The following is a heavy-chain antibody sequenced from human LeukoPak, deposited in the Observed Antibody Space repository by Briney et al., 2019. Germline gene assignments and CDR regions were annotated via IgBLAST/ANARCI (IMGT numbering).Heavy chain of an antibody. CDR1: GGSMSSSSYY. D-gene: IGHD6-19*01. V-gene: IGHV4-39*02. Sequence: PSETLSLTCTVSGGSMSSSSYYWGWIRQSPGKGLEWIGSIYYSGANHYNPSLKSRVTMSVDTSKNQFSVKLTSVTATDTAVYYCVRVRGYWLVRGYLDYWGQGTPVTVS. J-gene: IGHJ4*02. CDR2: IYYSGAN. CDR3: VRVRGYWLVRGYLDY.